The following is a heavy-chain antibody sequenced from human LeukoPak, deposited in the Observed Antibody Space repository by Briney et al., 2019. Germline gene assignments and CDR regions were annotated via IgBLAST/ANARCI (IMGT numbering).Heavy chain of an antibody. D-gene: IGHD3-10*01. CDR3: ARDLKRGYGSGSPPDY. Sequence: PSETLSLNCTVSGYSISSGYCWGWIRQPPGKDLERIGSIYHSGSTYYNPSLKSRVTISVDTSKNQFSLKLSPVTAADTAVYYCARDLKRGYGSGSPPDYWGQGTLVTVSS. CDR2: IYHSGST. J-gene: IGHJ4*02. V-gene: IGHV4-38-2*02. CDR1: GYSISSGYC.